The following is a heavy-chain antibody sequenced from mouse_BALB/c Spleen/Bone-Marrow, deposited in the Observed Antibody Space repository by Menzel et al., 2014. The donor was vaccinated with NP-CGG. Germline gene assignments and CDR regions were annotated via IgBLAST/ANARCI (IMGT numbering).Heavy chain of an antibody. J-gene: IGHJ2*01. CDR1: GFTFXNYW. CDR3: TRSPRLFDY. CDR2: IRLKSNNYAT. D-gene: IGHD1-1*01. V-gene: IGHV6-6*02. Sequence: EVKLMESGGGLVQPGGSMKLSCVTSGFTFXNYWMNWVRQSPEKGLEWVAEIRLKSNNYATHYAESVKGRFTISRDDSKSSVYLQMNNLRAEDTGIYYCTRSPRLFDYWGQGTTLTVSS.